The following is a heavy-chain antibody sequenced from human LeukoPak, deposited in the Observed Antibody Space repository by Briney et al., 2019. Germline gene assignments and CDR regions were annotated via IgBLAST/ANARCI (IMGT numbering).Heavy chain of an antibody. CDR3: AKDLSRAVAADWFDP. CDR2: ISDSGGST. V-gene: IGHV3-23*01. J-gene: IGHJ5*02. Sequence: GGTLRLSCAASGFTFSNYDMSWVPQAPGTGLEWVSSISDSGGSTYYADSVKGRFTISRDNSKNTLYLQMTNLRAADTAVYYCAKDLSRAVAADWFDPWDQGSLVTVSS. CDR1: GFTFSNYD. D-gene: IGHD6-19*01.